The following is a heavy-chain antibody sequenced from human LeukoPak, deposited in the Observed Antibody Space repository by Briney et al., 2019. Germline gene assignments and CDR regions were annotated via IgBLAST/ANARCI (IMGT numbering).Heavy chain of an antibody. V-gene: IGHV1-69*04. Sequence: GSSVKVSCKASGGTFSSYTISWVRQAPGQGLEWMGRIIPILGIANYAQKFQGRVTITADKSTSTAYMELSSLRPEDTAVYYCARDVNSRGPFDYWGQGTLVTVSS. J-gene: IGHJ4*02. CDR3: ARDVNSRGPFDY. CDR2: IIPILGIA. CDR1: GGTFSSYT. D-gene: IGHD2/OR15-2a*01.